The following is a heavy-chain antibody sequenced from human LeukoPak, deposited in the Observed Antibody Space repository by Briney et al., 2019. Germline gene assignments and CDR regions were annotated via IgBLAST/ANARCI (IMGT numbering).Heavy chain of an antibody. V-gene: IGHV3-23*01. J-gene: IGHJ4*02. CDR2: IISSAAST. CDR1: GLTFGDYA. Sequence: GGSLRLSCTVSGLTFGDYAMSWVRQAPGKGLEWVSHIISSAASTDYADSVKGRFTISRDNSKNTLYLQMTSLRAEDTAVYYCAKSAPSKYWGQGTLVTVSS. D-gene: IGHD4-11*01. CDR3: AKSAPSKY.